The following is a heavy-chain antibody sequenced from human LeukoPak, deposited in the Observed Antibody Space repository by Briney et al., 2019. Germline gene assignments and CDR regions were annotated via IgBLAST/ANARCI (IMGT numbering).Heavy chain of an antibody. CDR1: GFTFSTYG. J-gene: IGHJ5*02. CDR3: AKDTHSGYYNP. D-gene: IGHD5-12*01. Sequence: GGSRRLSCAASGFTFSTYGMHWVRQAPGKGLEWVAFIRFDGSNKYYADSVKGRFTISRDNSKSTLYLQMNSLRPEDTAVYYCAKDTHSGYYNPWGQGTLVTVSS. V-gene: IGHV3-30*02. CDR2: IRFDGSNK.